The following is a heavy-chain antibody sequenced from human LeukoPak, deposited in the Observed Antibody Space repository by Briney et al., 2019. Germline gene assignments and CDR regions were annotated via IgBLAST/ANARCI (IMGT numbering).Heavy chain of an antibody. CDR2: ISSSGSTT. CDR1: GFTFSTYS. CDR3: ARDYYDSSGYYFGGY. J-gene: IGHJ4*02. D-gene: IGHD3-22*01. Sequence: GGSLRLSCSASGFTFSTYSMSWVRQAPGKGLEYVSYISSSGSTTYYADSVKGRFTISRDNAKNSLYLQMNSLRAEDTAVYYCARDYYDSSGYYFGGYWGQGTLVTVSS. V-gene: IGHV3-48*01.